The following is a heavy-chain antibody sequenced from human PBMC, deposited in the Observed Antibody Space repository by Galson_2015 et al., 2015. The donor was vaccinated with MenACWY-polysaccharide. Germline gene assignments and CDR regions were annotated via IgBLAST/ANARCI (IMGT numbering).Heavy chain of an antibody. CDR2: ISKSGDSI. V-gene: IGHV3-11*01. Sequence: SLRLSCAASGFSLGAWYMSWIRQAPGKGLEWLSCISKSGDSIYYGDSVKGRFAISRDNAKNSLYLQLNSLEVEDTAIYYCARGHYGLDVWGQGTTVTVS. CDR3: ARGHYGLDV. J-gene: IGHJ6*02. CDR1: GFSLGAWY.